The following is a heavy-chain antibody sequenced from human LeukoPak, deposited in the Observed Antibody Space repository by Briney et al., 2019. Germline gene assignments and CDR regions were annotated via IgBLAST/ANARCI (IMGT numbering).Heavy chain of an antibody. J-gene: IGHJ5*02. CDR1: GFTFDDYA. Sequence: GRSLRLSCAASGFTFDDYAMHWVRQAPGKGLEWVSGISWNSGSIGYADSVKGRFTISRDNAKNSLYLQMNSLRAEDTALYYCAKVSVSSGWMDPWRQGTLVTVSS. CDR3: AKVSVSSGWMDP. V-gene: IGHV3-9*01. D-gene: IGHD6-19*01. CDR2: ISWNSGSI.